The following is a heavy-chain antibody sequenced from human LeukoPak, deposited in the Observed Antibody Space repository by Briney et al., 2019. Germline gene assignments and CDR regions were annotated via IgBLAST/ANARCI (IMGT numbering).Heavy chain of an antibody. CDR3: ARDVGAGWFDP. CDR1: GFTVSSNY. D-gene: IGHD1-26*01. CDR2: MKQDGSEK. J-gene: IGHJ5*02. V-gene: IGHV3-7*01. Sequence: GGSLRLSCAASGFTVSSNYMSWVRQAPGKGLEWVANMKQDGSEKYYVDSVKGRFTISRDNAKNSLYLQTNSLRAEDTAVYYCARDVGAGWFDPWGQGTLVTVSS.